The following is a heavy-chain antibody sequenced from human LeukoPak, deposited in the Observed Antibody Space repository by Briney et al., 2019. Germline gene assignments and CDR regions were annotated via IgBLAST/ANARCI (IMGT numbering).Heavy chain of an antibody. V-gene: IGHV3-49*03. CDR1: GFTFGDYA. J-gene: IGHJ1*01. CDR2: IRSKAYGGTT. CDR3: TRVEMATITEEYSQH. Sequence: GGSLRLSCTASGFTFGDYAMSWFRQAPGKGLEWVGFIRSKAYGGTTEYAASVKGRFTISRDDSKSIAYLQMNSLKTEDTAVYHCTRVEMATITEEYSQHWGQGTLVTVSS. D-gene: IGHD5-24*01.